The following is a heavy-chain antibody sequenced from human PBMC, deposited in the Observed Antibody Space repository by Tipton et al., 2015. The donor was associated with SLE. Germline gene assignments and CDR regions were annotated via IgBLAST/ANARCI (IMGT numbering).Heavy chain of an antibody. V-gene: IGHV1-2*06. Sequence: QLVQSGAEVKKPGASVKVSCKASGYTFTGYYMHWVRQAPGQGLEWMGRINPNSGGTNYAQKFQGRVTMTRDASISTAYMELSRLRSDDTAVYYCARMGYAFWTNYADYWGQGTLVTVSS. D-gene: IGHD3-3*01. CDR3: ARMGYAFWTNYADY. J-gene: IGHJ4*02. CDR2: INPNSGGT. CDR1: GYTFTGYY.